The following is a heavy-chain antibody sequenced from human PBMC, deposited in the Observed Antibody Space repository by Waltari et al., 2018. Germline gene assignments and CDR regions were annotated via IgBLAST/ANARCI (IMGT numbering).Heavy chain of an antibody. V-gene: IGHV3-23*03. J-gene: IGHJ4*02. CDR2: IYRGGSST. D-gene: IGHD4-17*01. CDR1: GFTFSSYA. Sequence: EVQLLESGGGLVQPGGSLRLSCAASGFTFSSYAMSWVRQAPGKGLEWVSVIYRGGSSTYYADSVKGRFTISRDNSKNTLYLQMNSLRAEDTAVYYCAKGGNYGAYWGQGTLVTVSS. CDR3: AKGGNYGAY.